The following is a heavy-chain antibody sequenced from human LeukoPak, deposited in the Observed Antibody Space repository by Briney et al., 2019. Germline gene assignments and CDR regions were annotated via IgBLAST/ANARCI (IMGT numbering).Heavy chain of an antibody. CDR2: IYYSGST. CDR1: GGSISSTSSY. J-gene: IGHJ4*02. Sequence: SETLSLTCTVSGGSISSTSSYWGWIRQPPGKGLEWIGSIYYSGSTYYNPSLKSRVTISVDTSKNQFSLKLSFVTAADTAVYYCARQQYNYGRPFGSWGQGNLVTVPS. V-gene: IGHV4-39*01. CDR3: ARQQYNYGRPFGS. D-gene: IGHD5-18*01.